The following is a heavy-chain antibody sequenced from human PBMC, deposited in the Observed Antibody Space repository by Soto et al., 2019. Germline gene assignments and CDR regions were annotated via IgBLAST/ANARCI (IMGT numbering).Heavy chain of an antibody. D-gene: IGHD3-10*01. CDR2: INPNSGGT. CDR1: GYTFTGYY. Sequence: GASVKVSCKASGYTFTGYYMHWLRQAPGQGLEWMGWINPNSGGTNYAQKFQGRVTMTRDTSISTAYMELSRLRSDDTAVYYCARVLTYGSGSYYKGGWFDPWGQGTLVTVSS. J-gene: IGHJ5*02. V-gene: IGHV1-2*02. CDR3: ARVLTYGSGSYYKGGWFDP.